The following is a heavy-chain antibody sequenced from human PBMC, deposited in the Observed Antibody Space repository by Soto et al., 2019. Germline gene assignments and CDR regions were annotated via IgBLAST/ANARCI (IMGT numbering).Heavy chain of an antibody. J-gene: IGHJ4*02. CDR2: IYYSGST. CDR1: GGSISSSSYY. Sequence: PSETLSLTCTVSGGSISSSSYYWGWIRQPPGKGLEWIGSIYYSGSTYYNPSLKSRVTIYVDTSKNQFSLKLSSVTAAETAVYYVAGNDVDTSGFTDYWGRGTLVTVSS. D-gene: IGHD6-19*01. V-gene: IGHV4-39*01. CDR3: AGNDVDTSGFTDY.